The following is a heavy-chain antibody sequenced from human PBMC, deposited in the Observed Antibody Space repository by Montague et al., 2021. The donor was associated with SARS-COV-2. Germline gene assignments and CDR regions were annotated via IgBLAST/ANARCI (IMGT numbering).Heavy chain of an antibody. CDR1: GGTFNAYS. J-gene: IGHJ4*02. CDR3: ARGGLTVGNYDLWSGYYTSPLDY. CDR2: VNHRGST. D-gene: IGHD3-3*01. Sequence: SETLSLTCAVYGGTFNAYSWSWVRQPPGKGLEWLGEVNHRGSTNYISSLKSRITLSIDTSKSQFSLKLTSLTPADTAVYYCARGGLTVGNYDLWSGYYTSPLDYWGQGTPVTVSS. V-gene: IGHV4-34*01.